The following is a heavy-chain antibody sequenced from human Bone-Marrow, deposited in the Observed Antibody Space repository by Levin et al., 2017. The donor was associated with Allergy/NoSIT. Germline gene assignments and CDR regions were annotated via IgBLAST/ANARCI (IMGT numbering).Heavy chain of an antibody. CDR2: IYSGGST. J-gene: IGHJ4*02. D-gene: IGHD6-19*01. V-gene: IGHV3-53*01. CDR1: GFTVSSNY. Sequence: GESLKISCAASGFTVSSNYMSWVRQAPGKGLEWVSVIYSGGSTYYADSVKGRFTISRDNSKNTLYLQMNSLRAEDTAVYYCARAPGSSGWARTSYYFDYWGQGTLVTVSS. CDR3: ARAPGSSGWARTSYYFDY.